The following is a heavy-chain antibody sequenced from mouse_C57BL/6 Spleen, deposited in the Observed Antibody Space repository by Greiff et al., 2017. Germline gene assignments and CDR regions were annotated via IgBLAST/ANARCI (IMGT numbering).Heavy chain of an antibody. CDR1: GYSITSGYY. Sequence: EVQLQESGPGLVKPSPSLSLTCSATGYSITSGYYWNWIRQFPGNKLEWMGYVSYDGSNNYNPYLKNKISLTRDTSKNQFFLKLNSVTTEDTATYYCARGGDYGGWGQGTTLTVSS. J-gene: IGHJ2*01. CDR2: VSYDGSN. CDR3: ARGGDYGG. V-gene: IGHV3-6*01. D-gene: IGHD2-4*01.